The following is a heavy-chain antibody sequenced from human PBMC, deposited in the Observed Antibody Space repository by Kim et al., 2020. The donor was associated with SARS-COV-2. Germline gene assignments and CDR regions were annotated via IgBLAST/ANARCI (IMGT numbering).Heavy chain of an antibody. D-gene: IGHD1-26*01. CDR3: AKWVRDGTYQFDY. CDR1: GFTFSNYA. J-gene: IGHJ4*02. V-gene: IGHV3-23*01. CDR2: ISGSGDST. Sequence: GGSLRLSCAASGFTFSNYAMNWVRQAPGKGLEWVSLISGSGDSTYYSDSVRGRFTISRDNSKNTLYLQMNSLRAEDTAVYYCAKWVRDGTYQFDYWGQGTLVTVSS.